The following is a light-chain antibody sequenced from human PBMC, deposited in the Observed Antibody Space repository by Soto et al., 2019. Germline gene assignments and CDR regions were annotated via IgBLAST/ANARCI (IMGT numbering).Light chain of an antibody. Sequence: EIVMTQSPVTLSLSPGEKATLSCRASQHIRTDLAWYQQRPGQAPRLLIYGASARATGIPARFSGSGSGTECTLTINSLQSEDFAVYYCQQYTAWPPWTFGQGTKVEFK. CDR2: GAS. J-gene: IGKJ1*01. V-gene: IGKV3-15*01. CDR1: QHIRTD. CDR3: QQYTAWPPWT.